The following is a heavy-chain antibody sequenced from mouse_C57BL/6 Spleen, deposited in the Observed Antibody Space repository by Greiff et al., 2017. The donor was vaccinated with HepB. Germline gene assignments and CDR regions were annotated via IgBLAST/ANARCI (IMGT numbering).Heavy chain of an antibody. J-gene: IGHJ4*01. Sequence: VHVKQSGPELVKPGASVKIPCKASGYTFTDYNMDWVKQSHGKSLEWIGDINPNNGGTIYNQKFKGKATLTVDKSSSTAYMELRSLTSEDTAVYYCARSRYYGSSYPYYAMDYWGQGTSVTVSS. D-gene: IGHD1-1*01. CDR3: ARSRYYGSSYPYYAMDY. V-gene: IGHV1-18*01. CDR2: INPNNGGT. CDR1: GYTFTDYN.